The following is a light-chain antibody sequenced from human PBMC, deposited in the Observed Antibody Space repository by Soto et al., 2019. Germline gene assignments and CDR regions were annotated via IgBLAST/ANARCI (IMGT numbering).Light chain of an antibody. V-gene: IGKV3-20*01. Sequence: ETVLTQSPGTVSLSPGERATLSCTTSQNVRSDYLAWYQQKPGQAPRLLIYGIFNRATGIPDRFSGSGSGKDFTLTISGLEPEDSAVYYCQHYDGSPRTFGPGTKVDIK. CDR2: GIF. CDR1: QNVRSDY. J-gene: IGKJ2*01. CDR3: QHYDGSPRT.